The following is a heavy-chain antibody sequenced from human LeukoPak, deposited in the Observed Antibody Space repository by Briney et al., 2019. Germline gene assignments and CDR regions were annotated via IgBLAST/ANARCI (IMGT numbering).Heavy chain of an antibody. D-gene: IGHD6-19*01. V-gene: IGHV4-4*07. CDR2: VYSSGST. CDR3: ARAGFGSGWHYFDY. CDR1: GDSISNFY. J-gene: IGHJ4*01. Sequence: SETLSLTCTVSGDSISNFYWSWIRQPGEKGLEWIGRVYSSGSTNYNPSLKSRVSMSVDTSKNQYSLRLISVTAADTAVYYCARAGFGSGWHYFDYWGRGILVSVSS.